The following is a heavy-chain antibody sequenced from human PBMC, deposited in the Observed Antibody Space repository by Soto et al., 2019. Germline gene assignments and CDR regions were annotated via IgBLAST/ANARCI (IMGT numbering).Heavy chain of an antibody. J-gene: IGHJ4*02. CDR1: GFTFSSYA. CDR2: ISGSGSTI. Sequence: PGGSLRLSCAASGFTFSSYAVSWVRQAPGQGPEWISSISGSGSTIYSADSVKGRFTISRDNSKNTLYLQMSSLRAEDTAVYYCAKVFYYYDSSGYYYFDYWGQGTLVTVAS. V-gene: IGHV3-23*01. CDR3: AKVFYYYDSSGYYYFDY. D-gene: IGHD3-22*01.